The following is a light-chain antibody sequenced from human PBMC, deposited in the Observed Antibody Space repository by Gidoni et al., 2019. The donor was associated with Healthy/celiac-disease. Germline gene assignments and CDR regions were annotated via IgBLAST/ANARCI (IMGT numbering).Light chain of an antibody. V-gene: IGKV1-39*01. J-gene: IGKJ1*01. CDR3: QQSYSTPLT. Sequence: DIQMTQSPSSLSASVGERVTITCRASQSISSYLNWYQQKPGKAPKLLIYAASSLQSGVPSRFSGSGSGTDFTLTISSLQPEDFATYYCQQSYSTPLTFXQXTKVEIK. CDR1: QSISSY. CDR2: AAS.